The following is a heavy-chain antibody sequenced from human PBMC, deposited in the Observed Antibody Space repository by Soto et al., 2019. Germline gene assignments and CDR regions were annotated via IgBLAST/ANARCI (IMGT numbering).Heavy chain of an antibody. J-gene: IGHJ2*01. Sequence: QVQLVESVGGVVQPGRSLRLSCAASGFTFSSYAMHWVRQAPGKGLEWVAVISYDGSNKYYADSVKGRFTISRDNSKNTLYLQMNSLRAEDTAVYYCARPLWRNDYNCGYFDLWGRGTLVTVSS. V-gene: IGHV3-30-3*01. CDR1: GFTFSSYA. CDR3: ARPLWRNDYNCGYFDL. D-gene: IGHD4-4*01. CDR2: ISYDGSNK.